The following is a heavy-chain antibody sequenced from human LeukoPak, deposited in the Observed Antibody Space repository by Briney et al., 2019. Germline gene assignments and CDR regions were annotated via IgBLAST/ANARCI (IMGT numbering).Heavy chain of an antibody. J-gene: IGHJ4*02. CDR2: ISGSGGST. V-gene: IGHV3-23*01. CDR3: AKDGREAVAVYYFDY. CDR1: GFTFSSYA. Sequence: GGSLRLSCAASGFTFSSYAMSWVRQAPGKGLEWVSAISGSGGSTYYADSVKGRFTISRDNSKNTLYLQMNSLRAEDTAVYYCAKDGREAVAVYYFDYWGQGTLVTVSS. D-gene: IGHD6-19*01.